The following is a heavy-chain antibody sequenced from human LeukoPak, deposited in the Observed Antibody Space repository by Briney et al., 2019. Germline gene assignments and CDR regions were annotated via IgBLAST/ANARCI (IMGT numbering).Heavy chain of an antibody. Sequence: GGSLRLSCAASGFTFSSYGMHWVRQVPGKGLEWVAFIRYDGSNKYYADSVKGRFTISRDNSKNTLYLQMNSLRAEDTAVYYCARDVSHYCSSTSCYPWAFDIWGQGTMVTVSS. CDR3: ARDVSHYCSSTSCYPWAFDI. J-gene: IGHJ3*02. V-gene: IGHV3-30*02. CDR2: IRYDGSNK. D-gene: IGHD2-2*01. CDR1: GFTFSSYG.